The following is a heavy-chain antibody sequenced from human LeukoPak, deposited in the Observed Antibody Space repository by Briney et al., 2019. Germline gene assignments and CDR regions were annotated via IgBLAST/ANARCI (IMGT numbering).Heavy chain of an antibody. V-gene: IGHV4-38-2*02. CDR1: GYSISSGYY. CDR3: ARDAGIAEYNWFDP. CDR2: IYHSGST. Sequence: SETLSLTCTVSGYSISSGYYWGWIRQPPGKGLEWIGSIYHSGSTYYNPSLKSRVTISVDTSKNQFSLKLSSVTAADTAVYYCARDAGIAEYNWFDPWGQGTLVTVSS. J-gene: IGHJ5*02. D-gene: IGHD6-13*01.